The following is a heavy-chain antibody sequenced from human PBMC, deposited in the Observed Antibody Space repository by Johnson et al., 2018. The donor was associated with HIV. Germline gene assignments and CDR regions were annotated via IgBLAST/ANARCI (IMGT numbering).Heavy chain of an antibody. CDR3: ATIAAHGAAFDI. J-gene: IGHJ3*02. D-gene: IGHD6-25*01. V-gene: IGHV3-74*01. CDR1: GFIFSDSW. CDR2: INKDGSAT. Sequence: VQLVESGGGLVQPGGSLRLSCAASGFIFSDSWMHWVRQAPGKGLVWVSRINKDGSATSYADSVKGRFTISRDNSKNTLYLQMNSLRPEDTAAYYCATIAAHGAAFDIWGQGTVVTVSS.